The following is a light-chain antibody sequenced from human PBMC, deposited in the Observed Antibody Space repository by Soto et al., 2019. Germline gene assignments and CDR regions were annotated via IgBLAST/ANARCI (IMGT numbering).Light chain of an antibody. J-gene: IGKJ1*01. Sequence: IVLTQSPGTLSLSPGERATLSCRVSQSVSSSYLAWYQQKPGQAPRLLIYGASSRATGIPDRFSGSGSGTDFTLTISRLEPEDFAVYYCQQYGSSPRTFGQGTKVDI. V-gene: IGKV3-20*01. CDR2: GAS. CDR1: QSVSSSY. CDR3: QQYGSSPRT.